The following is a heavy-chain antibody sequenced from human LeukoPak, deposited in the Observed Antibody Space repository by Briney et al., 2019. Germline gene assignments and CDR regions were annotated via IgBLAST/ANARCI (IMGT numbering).Heavy chain of an antibody. J-gene: IGHJ5*02. CDR3: AKGPYYYDSSGYSRRWFVP. CDR1: GFTFSTYA. V-gene: IGHV3-23*01. Sequence: GGSLRLSCAASGFTFSTYAMPWARQAPGKGLEWVSAISCSGGRTHYADSVKGRFTISRDNSKNTLYLQMNSLRAEDTAVYYCAKGPYYYDSSGYSRRWFVPWGQGTLVTVPS. CDR2: ISCSGGRT. D-gene: IGHD3-22*01.